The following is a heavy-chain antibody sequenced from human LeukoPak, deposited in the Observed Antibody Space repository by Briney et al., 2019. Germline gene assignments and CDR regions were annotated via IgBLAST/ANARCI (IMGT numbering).Heavy chain of an antibody. CDR2: IYYSGST. V-gene: IGHV4-39*07. D-gene: IGHD4-17*01. CDR3: ARTRSDYGDSHAYYYYYYMDV. J-gene: IGHJ6*03. Sequence: SETLSLTCTVSGGSISSSSYYWGWIRQPPGKGLEWIGSIYYSGSTNYNPSLKSRVTISVDTSKNQFSLKLSSVTAADTAVYYCARTRSDYGDSHAYYYYYYMDVWGKGTTVTVSS. CDR1: GGSISSSSYY.